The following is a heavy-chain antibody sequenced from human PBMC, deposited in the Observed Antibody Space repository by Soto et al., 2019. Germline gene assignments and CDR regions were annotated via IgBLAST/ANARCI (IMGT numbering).Heavy chain of an antibody. Sequence: EVQLVESGGGLVQPGRSLRLSCAASGFTFDDYAMHWVRQATGKGLEWVSGLSWNSGSIGYADSVKGRFTISRDNAKNSLYLQMNSLRAEDTALYYCAKDMGGVPADRYAFDIWGQGTMVTVSS. CDR3: AKDMGGVPADRYAFDI. V-gene: IGHV3-9*01. D-gene: IGHD2-2*01. CDR2: LSWNSGSI. J-gene: IGHJ3*02. CDR1: GFTFDDYA.